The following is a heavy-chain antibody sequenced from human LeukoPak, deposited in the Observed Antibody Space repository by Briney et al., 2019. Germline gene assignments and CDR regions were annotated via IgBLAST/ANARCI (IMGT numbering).Heavy chain of an antibody. Sequence: GGSLRLSCAASGFTFDDYGMSWVRQAPGKGLEWVSGINWNGRSTYFADSVKGRFTISRDNAKDSLYLQMNSLRVEDTAFYYCARGPYSSSWYWYFDLWGRGTLVTGSS. J-gene: IGHJ2*01. CDR1: GFTFDDYG. V-gene: IGHV3-20*04. CDR3: ARGPYSSSWYWYFDL. CDR2: INWNGRST. D-gene: IGHD6-13*01.